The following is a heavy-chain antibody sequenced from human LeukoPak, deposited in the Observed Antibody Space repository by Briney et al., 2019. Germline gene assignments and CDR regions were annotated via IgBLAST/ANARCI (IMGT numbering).Heavy chain of an antibody. J-gene: IGHJ5*02. CDR2: IVVGSGNT. Sequence: GTSVKVSCKASGFTFTSSAMQWVRQARGQRLEWIGWIVVGSGNTNYAQKFQERVTITRDMSTSTAYMELRSLRSDDTAVYYCARVDVRLTYNWFDPWGQGTLVTVSS. CDR1: GFTFTSSA. V-gene: IGHV1-58*02. CDR3: ARVDVRLTYNWFDP. D-gene: IGHD1-1*01.